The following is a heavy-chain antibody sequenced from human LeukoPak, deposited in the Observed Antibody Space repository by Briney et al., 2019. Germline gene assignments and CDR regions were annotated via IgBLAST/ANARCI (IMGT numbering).Heavy chain of an antibody. CDR3: ARDGATGFDY. CDR1: GVSPSSAY. Sequence: GSLRVSSAPPGVSPSSAYTSWVCAAPRERLEWVSVIYSGGSTYYADSVKGRFTISRDNSKNTLYLQMNSLRAEDTAVYYCARDGATGFDYWGQGTLVTVSS. CDR2: IYSGGST. V-gene: IGHV3-53*01. D-gene: IGHD1-26*01. J-gene: IGHJ4*02.